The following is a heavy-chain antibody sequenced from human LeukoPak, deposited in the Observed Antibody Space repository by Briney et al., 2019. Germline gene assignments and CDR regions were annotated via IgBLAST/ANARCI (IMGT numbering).Heavy chain of an antibody. J-gene: IGHJ5*02. CDR3: ARGLSDIVVVPALNWFDP. CDR2: IYTSGST. Sequence: PSETLSLTCTVSGGSISSYYWSWIRQPPGKGLEWIGYIYTSGSTNYNPSLKSRVTISVDTSKNQFSLKLSSVTAADTAVYYCARGLSDIVVVPALNWFDPWGQGTLVTVSS. V-gene: IGHV4-4*09. D-gene: IGHD2-2*01. CDR1: GGSISSYY.